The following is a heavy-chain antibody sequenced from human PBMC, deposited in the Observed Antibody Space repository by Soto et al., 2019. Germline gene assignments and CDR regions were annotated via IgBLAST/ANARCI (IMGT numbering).Heavy chain of an antibody. CDR3: LTQGFGPLHGLVDV. D-gene: IGHD3-10*01. CDR1: GGSFSGYF. J-gene: IGHJ6*02. V-gene: IGHV4-34*06. Sequence: SETLSLTCEVYGGSFSGYFLTWIRQAPGKGLEWIGDISHRGCTSYNPSLKSRLIISVDTSQNQVSLKLASVTAADTAVYYCLTQGFGPLHGLVDVWGQGTTVTVSS. CDR2: ISHRGCT.